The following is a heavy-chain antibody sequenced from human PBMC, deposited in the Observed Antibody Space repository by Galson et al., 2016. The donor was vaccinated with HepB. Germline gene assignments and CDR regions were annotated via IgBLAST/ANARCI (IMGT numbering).Heavy chain of an antibody. CDR2: IYHSGST. CDR1: GYSISSGYY. V-gene: IGHV4-38-2*02. Sequence: SETLSLTCTVSGYSISSGYYWGWIRQPPGKGLEWIGNIYHSGSTYYNPSLNSRVTISVDTSKNQFSLKLSSVTAADTAVYYCARVGYDVMSGYYFDYWGQGTLVAVSS. D-gene: IGHD3-9*01. CDR3: ARVGYDVMSGYYFDY. J-gene: IGHJ4*02.